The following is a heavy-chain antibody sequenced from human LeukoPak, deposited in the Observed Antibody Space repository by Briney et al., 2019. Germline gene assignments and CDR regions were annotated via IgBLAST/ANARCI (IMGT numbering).Heavy chain of an antibody. CDR3: ARDVVTVTKGFDI. J-gene: IGHJ3*02. V-gene: IGHV4-59*11. D-gene: IGHD4-17*01. CDR1: TDSFSSHY. CDR2: ISYIGST. Sequence: SETLSLTCAVSTDSFSSHYWTWTRQPPGKGLEWIGYISYIGSTNYNPSLKSRVTISIDTYNNQFSQKLSSVTAADTAVYYWARDVVTVTKGFDIWGQGTMVSVSS.